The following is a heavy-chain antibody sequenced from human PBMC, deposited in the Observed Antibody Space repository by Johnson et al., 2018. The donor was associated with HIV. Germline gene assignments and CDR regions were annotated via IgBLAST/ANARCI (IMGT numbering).Heavy chain of an antibody. CDR1: GFTFSDYY. CDR2: ISGSGGST. CDR3: ARSTVGATTGGAFDI. Sequence: VQLVESGGGLVKPGGSLRLSCAASGFTFSDYYMSWIRQAPGKGLEWVSAISGSGGSTYYADSVKGRFTISRDNSKNTLYLQMNSLRAEDTALYYCARSTVGATTGGAFDIWGQGTMVTVSS. D-gene: IGHD1-26*01. J-gene: IGHJ3*02. V-gene: IGHV3-23*04.